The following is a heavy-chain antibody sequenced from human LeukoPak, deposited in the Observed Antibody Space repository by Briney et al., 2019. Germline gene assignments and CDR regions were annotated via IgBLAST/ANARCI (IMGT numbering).Heavy chain of an antibody. V-gene: IGHV3-7*02. Sequence: GGSLRLSCAASGFSFSGHWMNWVRQPPGKGLEWVANIKPDGSEKYYVDSVKGRFTISRDDAKRSLDLQMDSLRAEDTAIYYCAYRNTLDYWGQGSLVTVSS. CDR2: IKPDGSEK. CDR3: AYRNTLDY. CDR1: GFSFSGHW. D-gene: IGHD1-26*01. J-gene: IGHJ4*02.